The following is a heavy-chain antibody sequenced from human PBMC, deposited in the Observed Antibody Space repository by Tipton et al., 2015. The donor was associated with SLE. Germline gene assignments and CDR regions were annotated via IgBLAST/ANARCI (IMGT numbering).Heavy chain of an antibody. CDR3: ASMLLYVDY. V-gene: IGHV3-21*06. Sequence: QLVQSGGGLVQPGRSLRLSCAASGFTFNDQRMTWVRQAPGKGLEWVSSISSASLSMYYADSVKGRFTISRDNAKNSLYLQMNSLRTEDTAVYYCASMLLYVDYWGQGTLVTVSS. CDR2: ISSASLSM. CDR1: GFTFNDQR. J-gene: IGHJ4*02. D-gene: IGHD3-10*01.